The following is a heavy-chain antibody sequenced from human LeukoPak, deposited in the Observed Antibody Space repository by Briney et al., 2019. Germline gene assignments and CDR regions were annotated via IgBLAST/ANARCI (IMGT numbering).Heavy chain of an antibody. D-gene: IGHD3-16*01. V-gene: IGHV3-23*01. CDR3: AKGVYYDYVWGSPSYYFDY. CDR2: ISGSGGST. Sequence: GGSLRLSCAASGFTVSSNYMSWVRQAPGKGLEWVSAISGSGGSTYYADSVKGRFTISRDNSKNTLYLQMNSLRAEDTAVYYCAKGVYYDYVWGSPSYYFDYWGQGTLVTVSS. J-gene: IGHJ4*02. CDR1: GFTVSSNY.